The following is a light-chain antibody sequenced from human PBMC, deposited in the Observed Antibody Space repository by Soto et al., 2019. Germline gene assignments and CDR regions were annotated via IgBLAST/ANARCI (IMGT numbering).Light chain of an antibody. V-gene: IGKV3-20*01. J-gene: IGKJ4*01. CDR1: QSVSSSY. Sequence: EIVLTQSPGTLSLSPGERATLSCRASQSVSSSYLAWYQQKPGQAPRLLIYGASSRATGIPDRLSGSGSGTDFTLTISRLEPEDFAVYYCHQYDSSPLTCGGGTKVEIK. CDR2: GAS. CDR3: HQYDSSPLT.